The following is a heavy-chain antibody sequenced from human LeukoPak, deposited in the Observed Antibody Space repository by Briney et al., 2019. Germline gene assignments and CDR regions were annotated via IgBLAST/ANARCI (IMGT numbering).Heavy chain of an antibody. D-gene: IGHD1-26*01. CDR3: AREKQSGGTPFDY. CDR1: GFSFSSYG. Sequence: GGSLRLSCAASGFSFSSYGMSWVRQAPRKGLEWVSGISGGAVSTNYADSVKGRFTISRDNSKNTLYLQMNSLRAEDTAIYYCAREKQSGGTPFDYWGQGSLVTVSS. V-gene: IGHV3-23*01. CDR2: ISGGAVST. J-gene: IGHJ4*02.